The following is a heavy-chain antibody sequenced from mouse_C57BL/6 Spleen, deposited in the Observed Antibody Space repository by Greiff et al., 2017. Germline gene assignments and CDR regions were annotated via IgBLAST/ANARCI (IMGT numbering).Heavy chain of an antibody. Sequence: VQLQQSGAELVKPGASVKISCKASGYAFSSYWMNWVEQRPGKGLEWIGQIYPGDGDTNYNGKFKGKATLTAAKSSSTAYMQLSSLTSEDSAVYFCARGGYFDYWGQGTTLTVSS. CDR1: GYAFSSYW. V-gene: IGHV1-80*01. J-gene: IGHJ2*01. CDR3: ARGGYFDY. CDR2: IYPGDGDT.